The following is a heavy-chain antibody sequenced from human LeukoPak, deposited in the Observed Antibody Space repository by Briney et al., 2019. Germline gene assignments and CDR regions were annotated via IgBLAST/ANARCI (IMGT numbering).Heavy chain of an antibody. V-gene: IGHV3-48*02. D-gene: IGHD3-22*01. Sequence: SVKGRLTISRDNARNSLYLQMNSLRHEDTAVYYCARAWDYDNGGYYFGYRGQGTLVTVSS. J-gene: IGHJ4*02. CDR3: ARAWDYDNGGYYFGY.